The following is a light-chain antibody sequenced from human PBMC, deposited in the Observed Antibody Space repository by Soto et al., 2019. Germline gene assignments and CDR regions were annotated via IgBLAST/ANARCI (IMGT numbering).Light chain of an antibody. CDR2: KAS. CDR3: QQYRSHST. Sequence: DIEMTQSPSTLSASVGDRVTITCRVSQSIDILLAWYQQRPGKAPKLLIQKASSLERGVPSRFSGSGSGTEFTLTISSLQPDDFATYYCQQYRSHSTFGGGTKVEIK. J-gene: IGKJ4*01. V-gene: IGKV1-5*03. CDR1: QSIDIL.